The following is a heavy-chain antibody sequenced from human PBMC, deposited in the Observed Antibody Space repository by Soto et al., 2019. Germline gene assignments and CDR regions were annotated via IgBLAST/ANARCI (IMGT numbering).Heavy chain of an antibody. CDR1: GGTFSSYA. Sequence: QVQLVQSGAEVKKPGSSVKVSCKASGGTFSSYAISWVRQAPGQGLEWMGGIIPIFGTANYAQKFQGRVTITADKSTSTASMELSSLRSEDTAVYYCGRPGGASTQYHLLSFHYYYGMDVWGQGTTVTVSS. V-gene: IGHV1-69*06. J-gene: IGHJ6*02. D-gene: IGHD2-2*01. CDR2: IIPIFGTA. CDR3: GRPGGASTQYHLLSFHYYYGMDV.